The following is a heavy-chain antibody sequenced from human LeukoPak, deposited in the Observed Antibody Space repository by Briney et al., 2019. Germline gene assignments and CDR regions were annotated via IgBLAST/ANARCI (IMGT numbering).Heavy chain of an antibody. CDR2: ISDSGSA. J-gene: IGHJ4*01. V-gene: IGHV4-59*12. CDR3: ATEKGYNDY. CDR1: CGSISNYY. D-gene: IGHD5-24*01. Sequence: PSETLSLTCTVSCGSISNYYWTWIRQPPGKGLEWIGHISDSGSANYNPSLKSRLSVSGDASKHQVSLNLVSVPPAHTAVFYCATEKGYNDYWGQGTLVTVSS.